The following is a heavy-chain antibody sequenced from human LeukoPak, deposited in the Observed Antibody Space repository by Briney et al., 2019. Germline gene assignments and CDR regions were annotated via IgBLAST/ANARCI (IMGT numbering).Heavy chain of an antibody. CDR3: ARGRPDGSGSYYKFDP. J-gene: IGHJ5*02. V-gene: IGHV4-34*01. Sequence: SETLSLTCAVYGGSFSGYYWSWIRQSPGKGLEWIGEINHSGSTNYNPSLKRRVTISVDTSKNQFSLKLSSVTAADTAVYYCARGRPDGSGSYYKFDPWGQGTLVTVSS. CDR2: INHSGST. CDR1: GGSFSGYY. D-gene: IGHD3-10*01.